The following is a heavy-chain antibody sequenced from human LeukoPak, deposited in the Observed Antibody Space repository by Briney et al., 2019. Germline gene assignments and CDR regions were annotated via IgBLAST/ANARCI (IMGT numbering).Heavy chain of an antibody. J-gene: IGHJ4*02. CDR1: GFTFGDYA. CDR2: IRSKAYGGTT. D-gene: IGHD3-9*01. Sequence: GGSLRLSCTASGFTFGDYAMSWVRQAPGKGLEWVGFIRSKAYGGTTEYAASVKGRFTISRDDSKSIAYLQMNSLKTEDTAVYYCTRESYVILTGYYLQNDYWGQGTLVTVSS. V-gene: IGHV3-49*04. CDR3: TRESYVILTGYYLQNDY.